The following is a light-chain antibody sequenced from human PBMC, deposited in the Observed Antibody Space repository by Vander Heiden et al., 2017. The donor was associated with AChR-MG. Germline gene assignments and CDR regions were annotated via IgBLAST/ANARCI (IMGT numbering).Light chain of an antibody. CDR2: STN. J-gene: IGLJ3*02. Sequence: QTVVTQEPSFSVSPGGTVTLTCGLSSGSVSTSDYASWYQQTPGQAPRTLIYSTNIRSSGVPDRFSGSILGNKAALTITGAQADDESDYYCVLDMGSGIWVFGGGTKLTVL. V-gene: IGLV8-61*01. CDR1: SGSVSTSDY. CDR3: VLDMGSGIWV.